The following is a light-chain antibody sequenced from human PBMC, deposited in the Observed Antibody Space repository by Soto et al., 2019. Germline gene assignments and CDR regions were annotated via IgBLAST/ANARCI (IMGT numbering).Light chain of an antibody. J-gene: IGKJ1*01. CDR3: QQYNNWQGT. V-gene: IGKV3-15*01. CDR1: QSVGGN. CDR2: GAS. Sequence: EIVVTQSPATLSVSPGARATLSCRARQSVGGNLAWYQQKPGQAPSLLMHGASTRATGIPARFSGNVSGTEFTLTFSSLQSEDCEVYYGQQYNNWQGTFGQGTKVDIK.